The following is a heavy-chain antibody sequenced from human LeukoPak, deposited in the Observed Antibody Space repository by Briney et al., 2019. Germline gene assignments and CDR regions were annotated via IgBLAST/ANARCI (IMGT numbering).Heavy chain of an antibody. CDR2: INNSGST. J-gene: IGHJ5*02. CDR1: GGSFSGYY. Sequence: PSETLSLTCAVYGGSFSGYYWSWIRQPPGKGLEWIGEINNSGSTNYNPSLKSRVTISVDTSKNQFSLKLTSVTAADTAVYYCARVEKKSSSWYGQGLNWFAPWGQGTLVTVSS. V-gene: IGHV4-34*01. D-gene: IGHD6-13*01. CDR3: ARVEKKSSSWYGQGLNWFAP.